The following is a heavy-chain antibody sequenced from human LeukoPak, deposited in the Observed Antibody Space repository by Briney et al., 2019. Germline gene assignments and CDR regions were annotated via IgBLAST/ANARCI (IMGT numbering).Heavy chain of an antibody. CDR3: ARVDYYYGMDV. J-gene: IGHJ6*02. CDR2: IGTAGDT. V-gene: IGHV3-13*01. CDR1: GFTFSSYD. Sequence: GGSLRLSCAASGFTFSSYDMHWVREATGKGLEWVSAIGTAGDTYYPGSVKGRFTISRENAKNSLYLQMNSLRAGDTAVYYCARVDYYYGMDVWGQGTTVTVSS.